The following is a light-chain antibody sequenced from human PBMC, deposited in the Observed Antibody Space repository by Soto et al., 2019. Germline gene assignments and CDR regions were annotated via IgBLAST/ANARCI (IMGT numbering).Light chain of an antibody. CDR2: DTS. V-gene: IGKV3-15*01. Sequence: EIVMTQSPATLSVSPGERVTLSCRASQSVSRFLAWYQQRPGQAPRLLIYDTSTRATGVPARFSGSGSGTKFSLTNSSLQSEDFAVYYCQQYDNWPPCTFGQGTKLEVK. J-gene: IGKJ2*02. CDR1: QSVSRF. CDR3: QQYDNWPPCT.